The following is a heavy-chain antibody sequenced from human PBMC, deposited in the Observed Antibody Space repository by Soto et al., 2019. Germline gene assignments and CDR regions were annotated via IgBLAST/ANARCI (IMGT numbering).Heavy chain of an antibody. CDR1: GAPITSGAYS. CDR3: ARDMSGCSSSDCYLSGWFDP. D-gene: IGHD2-21*02. V-gene: IGHV4-30-2*01. Sequence: QLQLRESGSGLVKPSQTLSLTCTVSGAPITSGAYSWSWIRQPPGKGLEWIGFIYQSGSNHYNPSLTIRVPISVKRSKNHFSLLLTSLTAAATAVYYCARDMSGCSSSDCYLSGWFDPWGPGTRVTVSS. CDR2: IYQSGSN. J-gene: IGHJ5*02.